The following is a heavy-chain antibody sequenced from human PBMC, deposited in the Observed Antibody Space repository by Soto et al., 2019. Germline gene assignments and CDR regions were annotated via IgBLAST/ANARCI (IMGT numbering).Heavy chain of an antibody. CDR3: ASWGSRRDAFDI. CDR2: IIPIFGTA. D-gene: IGHD3-16*01. V-gene: IGHV1-69*12. Sequence: QVQLVQCGAEGKKPGSSVKVSCKASGGTFSSYAISWVRQAPGQGLEWMGGIIPIFGTANYAQKFQGRVTITANESTSTAYMELSSLRSEDTAVYYCASWGSRRDAFDIWGQGTMVTVSS. CDR1: GGTFSSYA. J-gene: IGHJ3*02.